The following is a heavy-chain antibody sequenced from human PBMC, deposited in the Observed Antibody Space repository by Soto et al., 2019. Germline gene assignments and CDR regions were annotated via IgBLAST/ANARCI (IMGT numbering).Heavy chain of an antibody. J-gene: IGHJ1*01. V-gene: IGHV3-33*01. CDR1: GFTFSSYG. Sequence: LRPCCAASGFTFSSYGMHWVRQAPGKGLEWVAVIWYDGSNKYYAGSVKGRFTISRDNSKNTLYLRMNSLRAEDTAVYYCARTLYDSSGYHHFQHWGQGTLVTVSS. CDR3: ARTLYDSSGYHHFQH. CDR2: IWYDGSNK. D-gene: IGHD3-22*01.